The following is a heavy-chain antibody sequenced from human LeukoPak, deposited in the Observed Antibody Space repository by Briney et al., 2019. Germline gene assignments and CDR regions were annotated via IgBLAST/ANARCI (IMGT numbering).Heavy chain of an antibody. CDR3: ARGPIVGAKGEAFDI. Sequence: GGSLRLSCAASGFTASSNSMTWVRQAPGKGLEWVSLIYSGGSTYYADSVKGRFTISRDNSKNTLYLQMNSLRAEDTAVYYCARGPIVGAKGEAFDIWGQGTMVTVSS. CDR2: IYSGGST. D-gene: IGHD1-26*01. CDR1: GFTASSNS. V-gene: IGHV3-53*01. J-gene: IGHJ3*02.